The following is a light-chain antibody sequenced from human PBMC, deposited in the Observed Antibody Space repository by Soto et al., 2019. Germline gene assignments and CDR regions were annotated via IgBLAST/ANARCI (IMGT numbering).Light chain of an antibody. J-gene: IGKJ2*01. CDR1: QSVSSDY. Sequence: EIVLTQSPGTLSFSPGETATLSCRASQSVSSDYLDWYQQKPGQAPRLLIYGASSRATGIPDRFSGSGSGTDFTLTVSRLEPEDFAVFYCQQYGSSPPTFGQGTKVEIK. V-gene: IGKV3-20*01. CDR3: QQYGSSPPT. CDR2: GAS.